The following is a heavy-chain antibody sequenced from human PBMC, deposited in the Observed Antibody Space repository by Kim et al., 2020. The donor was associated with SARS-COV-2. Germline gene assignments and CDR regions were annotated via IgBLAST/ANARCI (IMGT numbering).Heavy chain of an antibody. CDR1: GGSISSGGYY. D-gene: IGHD3-10*01. V-gene: IGHV4-31*03. CDR2: IYYSGST. J-gene: IGHJ4*02. CDR3: ASSDLAPSRPLLWFGELRFDY. Sequence: SETLSLTCTVSGGSISSGGYYWSWIRQHPGKGLEWIGYIYYSGSTYYNPSLKSRVTISVDTSKNQFSLKLSSVTAADTAVYYCASSDLAPSRPLLWFGELRFDYWGQGTLVTVSS.